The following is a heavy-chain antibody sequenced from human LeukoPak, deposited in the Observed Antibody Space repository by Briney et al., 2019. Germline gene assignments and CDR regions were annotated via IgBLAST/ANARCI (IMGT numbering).Heavy chain of an antibody. V-gene: IGHV4-34*01. CDR1: GGSFSGYY. D-gene: IGHD3-16*02. J-gene: IGHJ6*02. Sequence: SETLSLTCAVYGGSFSGYYWSWIRQPPGKGLEWIGEINHSGNTNYNPSLKSRVTISVDTSKNQFSLKLSSVTAADTAVYYCARVVYSPDYVWGSYRYRYYGMDVWGQGTTVTVSS. CDR2: INHSGNT. CDR3: ARVVYSPDYVWGSYRYRYYGMDV.